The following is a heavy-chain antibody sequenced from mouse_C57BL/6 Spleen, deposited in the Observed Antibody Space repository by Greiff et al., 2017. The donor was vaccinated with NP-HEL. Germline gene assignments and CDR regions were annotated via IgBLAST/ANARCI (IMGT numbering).Heavy chain of an antibody. V-gene: IGHV1-52*01. D-gene: IGHD1-1*01. J-gene: IGHJ1*03. Sequence: QVQLQQPGAELVRPGSSVKLSCKASGYTFTSYWMHWVKQRPLQGLEWIGNIDPSDSETHYNQKFKDKATLTVDKSTSTAYMQLSSLTSEDSSVYYCARAVVANWYFDVWGTGTTVTVSS. CDR1: GYTFTSYW. CDR3: ARAVVANWYFDV. CDR2: IDPSDSET.